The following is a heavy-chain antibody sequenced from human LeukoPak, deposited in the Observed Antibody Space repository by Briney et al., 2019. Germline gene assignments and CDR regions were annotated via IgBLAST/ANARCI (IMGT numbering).Heavy chain of an antibody. CDR1: GYTFTGYY. J-gene: IGHJ6*03. V-gene: IGHV1-2*02. D-gene: IGHD6-25*01. Sequence: ASVKVSCKASGYTFTGYYMHWVRQAPGQGLEWMGWINPNSGGTNYAQKFQGRVTMTRDTSISTAYMELSRLRSDDTAVYYCARDKEAAYYMDVWGKGTTVTVSS. CDR2: INPNSGGT. CDR3: ARDKEAAYYMDV.